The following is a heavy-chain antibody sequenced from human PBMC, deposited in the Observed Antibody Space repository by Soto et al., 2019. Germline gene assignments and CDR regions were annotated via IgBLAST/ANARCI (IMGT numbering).Heavy chain of an antibody. CDR2: IYSGGST. Sequence: EVQLVESGGGLIQPGGSLRLSCAASGFTFSSNDMNWVRQAPGKGLEWVSLIYSGGSTYYADSVKGRFTISRDNSKNTLYLQMSSLGAEDTAVYYCATRPLLPGAPWCQGTMVTVSS. CDR3: ATRPLLPGAP. V-gene: IGHV3-53*01. J-gene: IGHJ3*01. D-gene: IGHD3-22*01. CDR1: GFTFSSND.